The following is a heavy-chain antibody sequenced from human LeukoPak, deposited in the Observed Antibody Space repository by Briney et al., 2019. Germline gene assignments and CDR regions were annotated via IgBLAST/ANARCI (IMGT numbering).Heavy chain of an antibody. J-gene: IGHJ4*02. Sequence: GGSLRLSCAASGFTFSSYAMNWVRHAPGKGLEWVSTISASGGSTYYADSVKGRFTISRDNSKNTLYLQMNSLRAEDTAVYYCAKDAWGYSYGHSDYWGQGTLVTVSS. D-gene: IGHD5-18*01. V-gene: IGHV3-23*01. CDR3: AKDAWGYSYGHSDY. CDR2: ISASGGST. CDR1: GFTFSSYA.